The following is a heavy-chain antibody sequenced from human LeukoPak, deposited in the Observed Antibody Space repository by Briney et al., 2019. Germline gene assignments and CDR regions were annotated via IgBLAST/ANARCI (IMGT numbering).Heavy chain of an antibody. J-gene: IGHJ4*02. CDR2: INPEETTI. CDR3: GRGGAGLADY. V-gene: IGHV3-74*01. CDR1: GFTFSKYW. D-gene: IGHD1-26*01. Sequence: PGESQRLSCTVSGFTFSKYWMHWVRQAPGKGLVWVSRINPEETTINYADSVKGRFTISRDNAQSTLYLQMDSLRPEDSALYYCGRGGAGLADYWGPGTLVTVSS.